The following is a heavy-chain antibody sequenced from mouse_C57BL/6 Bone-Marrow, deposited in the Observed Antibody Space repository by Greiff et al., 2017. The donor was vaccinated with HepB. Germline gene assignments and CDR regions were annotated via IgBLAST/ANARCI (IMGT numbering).Heavy chain of an antibody. D-gene: IGHD2-3*01. CDR3: ARGGIYDGYYWYFDV. CDR1: GYSITSGYY. CDR2: ISYDGSN. J-gene: IGHJ1*03. Sequence: VQLQQSGPGLVKPSQSLSLTCSVTGYSITSGYYWNWIRQFPGNKLEWMGYISYDGSNNYNPSLKNRISITRDTSKNQFFLKLNSVTTEDTATYYCARGGIYDGYYWYFDVWGTGTTVTVSS. V-gene: IGHV3-6*01.